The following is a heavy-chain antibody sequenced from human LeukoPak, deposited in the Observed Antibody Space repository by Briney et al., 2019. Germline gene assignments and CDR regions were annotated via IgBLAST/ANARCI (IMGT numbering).Heavy chain of an antibody. CDR1: DFSINTNY. Sequence: GGSLRLSCAASDFSINTNYMNWVRQPPGKGLEWVSVILTSGTTYYADSVAGRFTISRDDSKNTLYLQMNSLTADDTAVYYCVRSGYSNGWYRSWGQGTLVIVTS. D-gene: IGHD6-19*01. V-gene: IGHV3-53*01. CDR2: ILTSGTT. J-gene: IGHJ4*02. CDR3: VRSGYSNGWYRS.